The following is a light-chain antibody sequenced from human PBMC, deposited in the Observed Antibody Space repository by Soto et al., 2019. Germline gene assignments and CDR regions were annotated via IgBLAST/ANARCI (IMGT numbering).Light chain of an antibody. J-gene: IGKJ3*01. Sequence: EILLTQSPATLSLSPGERATLSCRASQSVSSYLAWYQQKPGQAPRLLIYDASNRATGIPARFSGSGSGTDFTLTISRLEPEDFAVYYCQQYGSSPPLTFGPGTKVDI. CDR3: QQYGSSPPLT. V-gene: IGKV3-20*01. CDR1: QSVSSY. CDR2: DAS.